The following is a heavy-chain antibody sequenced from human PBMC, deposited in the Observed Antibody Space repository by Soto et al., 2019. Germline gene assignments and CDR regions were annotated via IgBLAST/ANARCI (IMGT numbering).Heavy chain of an antibody. CDR2: INNSGRP. J-gene: IGHJ5*02. CDR3: ARGPGARRWFDP. CDR1: GVSFSGYY. Sequence: SETLSLTCAVYGVSFSGYYWSWIRQPPGKGLEWIEDINNSGRPKYNASLKSRVTISVDTSKNQFSLKLSSVTAADTAVYYCARGPGARRWFDPWGQGTLVTVSS. V-gene: IGHV4-34*01.